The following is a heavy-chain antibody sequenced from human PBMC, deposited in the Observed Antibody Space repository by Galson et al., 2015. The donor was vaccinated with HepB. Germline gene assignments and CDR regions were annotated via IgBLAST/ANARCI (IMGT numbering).Heavy chain of an antibody. D-gene: IGHD2-21*02. CDR2: IIPIFGTA. J-gene: IGHJ4*02. V-gene: IGHV1-69*13. CDR3: ARGTSPSDCGGDCYTPFRY. Sequence: SVTVSCKASGGTFSSYAISWVRQAPGQGLEWMGRIIPIFGTANYAQKFQGRVTITADESTSTAYMELSSLRSEDTAVYYCARGTSPSDCGGDCYTPFRYWGQGTLVTVSS. CDR1: GGTFSSYA.